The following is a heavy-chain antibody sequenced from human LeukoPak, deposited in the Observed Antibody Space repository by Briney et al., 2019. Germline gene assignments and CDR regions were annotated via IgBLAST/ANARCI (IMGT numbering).Heavy chain of an antibody. Sequence: GGSLRLSCAASGFTFSSYGMHWVRQAPGKGLEWVAVIWYDGSNKYYADSVKGRFTISRDNSKNTLYLQMNSLRAEDTAVYYCAKDGYCSSTSCYPDDYWGQGTLVTVSS. V-gene: IGHV3-30*02. CDR2: IWYDGSNK. D-gene: IGHD2-2*03. CDR1: GFTFSSYG. J-gene: IGHJ4*02. CDR3: AKDGYCSSTSCYPDDY.